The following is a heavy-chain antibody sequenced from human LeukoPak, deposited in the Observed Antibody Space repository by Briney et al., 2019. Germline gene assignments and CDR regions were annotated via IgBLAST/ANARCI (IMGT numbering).Heavy chain of an antibody. CDR3: ARDGAYSASNF. D-gene: IGHD6-13*01. CDR2: VSNSGSSI. V-gene: IGHV3-11*01. J-gene: IGHJ3*01. Sequence: GGSLRLSCTASGFTFSDEYMGWIRQAPGKGLEWISCVSNSGSSIYYADSVKGRFSISRDNVKNSLYLQMNSLRVEDTAVYYCARDGAYSASNFWGQGTMVAVSS. CDR1: GFTFSDEY.